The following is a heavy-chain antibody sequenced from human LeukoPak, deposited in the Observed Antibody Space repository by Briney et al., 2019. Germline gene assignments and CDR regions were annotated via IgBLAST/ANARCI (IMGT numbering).Heavy chain of an antibody. CDR1: GFTFSSYA. CDR2: VRGSGTTT. J-gene: IGHJ5*02. Sequence: GGSLSLSCATSGFTFSSYAMNWVRQAAGKGLEWVSVVRGSGTTTYYADSVKVRFTISRDNSKNTLYMQMNSLRAEDTAVYYCAKGRIAAASTNWFDPWGQGTLVTVSS. CDR3: AKGRIAAASTNWFDP. D-gene: IGHD6-13*01. V-gene: IGHV3-23*01.